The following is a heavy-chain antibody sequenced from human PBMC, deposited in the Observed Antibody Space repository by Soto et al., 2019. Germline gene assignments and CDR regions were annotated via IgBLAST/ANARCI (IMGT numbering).Heavy chain of an antibody. D-gene: IGHD1-26*01. J-gene: IGHJ1*01. CDR2: INHSGST. CDR3: TRGVGGFQH. Sequence: QVQLQQWGAGLLKPSETLSLTCAVYGGTFSGYYWTWIRQPPGKGLEWIGDINHSGSTNYNPSLKSRVTISVDTSKNQFSLKLTSVTAADTAVYYSTRGVGGFQHWGQGTLVTVSS. CDR1: GGTFSGYY. V-gene: IGHV4-34*01.